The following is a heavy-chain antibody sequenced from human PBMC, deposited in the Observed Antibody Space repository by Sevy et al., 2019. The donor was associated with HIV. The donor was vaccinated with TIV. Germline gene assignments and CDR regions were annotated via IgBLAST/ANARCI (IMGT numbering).Heavy chain of an antibody. V-gene: IGHV4-4*07. CDR1: GGSGRGFR. J-gene: IGHJ6*02. D-gene: IGHD3-9*01. CDR3: ARVIPEDIFYYGMDV. CDR2: MYNSEKT. Sequence: SETLSLTCTVSGGSGRGFRWSWIRQSAGKGLEWIGRMYNSEKTYNPSLKSRVTMSVDTSRDQFSLKLSSVTAADTAVYYCARVIPEDIFYYGMDVWGQGTTVTVSS.